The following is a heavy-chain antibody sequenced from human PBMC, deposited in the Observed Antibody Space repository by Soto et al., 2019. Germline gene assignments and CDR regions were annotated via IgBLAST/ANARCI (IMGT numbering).Heavy chain of an antibody. CDR3: ARDYDATVGY. Sequence: QVQLVESGGGVVQPGRSLRLSCAASGFTFSSYGMHWVRQAPGKGLEWVAVVWYDGSNKYYADSVKGRFTISRDNTKNTLYLQMNSLRAEDTAVYYCARDYDATVGYWGQGTLVTVSS. V-gene: IGHV3-33*01. D-gene: IGHD3-22*01. CDR2: VWYDGSNK. CDR1: GFTFSSYG. J-gene: IGHJ4*02.